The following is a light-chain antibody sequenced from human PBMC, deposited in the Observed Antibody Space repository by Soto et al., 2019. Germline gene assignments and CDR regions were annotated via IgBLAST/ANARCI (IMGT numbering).Light chain of an antibody. V-gene: IGKV3-15*01. J-gene: IGKJ1*01. Sequence: EKLMTQSPATLSMSPGERATLSCRASQSVSNFLAWYQQKPGQAPRLLIYGASTRATGVPARFSGSGSGTEFTLTISSLQSEDFAVYYCQQYSNWPSWTFGQGTKVDIK. CDR3: QQYSNWPSWT. CDR1: QSVSNF. CDR2: GAS.